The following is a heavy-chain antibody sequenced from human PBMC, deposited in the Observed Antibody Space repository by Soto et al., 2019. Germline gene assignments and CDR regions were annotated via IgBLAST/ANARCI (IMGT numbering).Heavy chain of an antibody. CDR1: CCPISDGIYY. J-gene: IGHJ5*02. V-gene: IGHV4-39*01. CDR3: ASHTNWYDP. CDR2: IYYSGTT. Sequence: SENPSLTCPVSCCPISDGIYYWGWIRQPPGKGLEWIGTIYYSGTTNYNPSLKSRVTISVDTSKNQFSLTLRSVTAADTAVYYCASHTNWYDPWGQGTLVTSPQ.